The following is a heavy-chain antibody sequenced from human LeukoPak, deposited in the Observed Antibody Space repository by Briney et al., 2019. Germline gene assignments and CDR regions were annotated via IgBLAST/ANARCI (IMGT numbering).Heavy chain of an antibody. CDR1: GGSISGYH. CDR2: IYYSGNT. J-gene: IGHJ3*02. Sequence: PSETLSLTCTVSGGSISGYHWSWIRQPPGKGLEWIGYIYYSGNTTYNPSLKSRVTLSVDTSNNQCSLKLNSVIAADTALYYCARHGSTSLHYAFDIWGQGTMVTVSS. V-gene: IGHV4-59*01. CDR3: ARHGSTSLHYAFDI. D-gene: IGHD2-2*01.